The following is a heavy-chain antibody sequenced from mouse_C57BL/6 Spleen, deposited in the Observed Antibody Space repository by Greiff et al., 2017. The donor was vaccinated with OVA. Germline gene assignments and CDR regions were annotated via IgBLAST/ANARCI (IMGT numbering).Heavy chain of an antibody. CDR1: GFNIKDYY. V-gene: IGHV14-4*01. Sequence: EVKLMESGAELVRPGASVKLSCTASGFNIKDYYMHWVKQRPEQGLEWIGWIDPENGDTEYASKFQGKATITADTSSNTAYLQLSSLTSEDTAVYYCTTWGDYYGSSYDFDYWGQGTTLTVSS. D-gene: IGHD1-1*01. CDR2: IDPENGDT. J-gene: IGHJ2*01. CDR3: TTWGDYYGSSYDFDY.